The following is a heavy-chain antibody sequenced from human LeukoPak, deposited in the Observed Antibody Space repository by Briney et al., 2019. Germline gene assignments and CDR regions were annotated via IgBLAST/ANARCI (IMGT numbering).Heavy chain of an antibody. D-gene: IGHD1-26*01. CDR1: GFTFSSYG. V-gene: IGHV3-33*06. J-gene: IGHJ1*01. CDR3: AKSEVGATTLYFQH. Sequence: GRSLRLSCAASGFTFSSYGMHWVRQAPGKGLEWVAVIWYDGSDKYYADSVKGRFSISRDNSKNTLYLQMNSLRAEDTAVYYCAKSEVGATTLYFQHWGQGTLVTVSS. CDR2: IWYDGSDK.